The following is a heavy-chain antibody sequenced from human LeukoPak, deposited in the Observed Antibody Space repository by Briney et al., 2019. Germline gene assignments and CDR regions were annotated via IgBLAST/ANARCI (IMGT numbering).Heavy chain of an antibody. CDR3: AVVMTTVTTFDY. J-gene: IGHJ4*02. Sequence: GGSLRLSCAASGFTFSSYAMHWVRQAPGKGLEWVAVISYDGSNKYYADSVTGRFTISRDNSKNTLYLQMNSLRAEDTAVYYCAVVMTTVTTFDYWGQGTLVTVSS. D-gene: IGHD4-17*01. CDR1: GFTFSSYA. CDR2: ISYDGSNK. V-gene: IGHV3-30-3*01.